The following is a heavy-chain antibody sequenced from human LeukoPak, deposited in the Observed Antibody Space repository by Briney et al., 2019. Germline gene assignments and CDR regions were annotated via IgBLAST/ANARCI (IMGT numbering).Heavy chain of an antibody. CDR2: ISGGGGTT. CDR1: GFTFSSYA. Sequence: PGGSLRLSCAASGFTFSSYAMSWVRQAPGKGLEWVSAISGGGGTTYYADSVKGRFTISRDNSKNTLYLQMNSLRAEDTAVYYCAKGYDFWSYNWFDPWGQGTLVTVSS. J-gene: IGHJ5*01. D-gene: IGHD3-3*01. V-gene: IGHV3-23*01. CDR3: AKGYDFWSYNWFDP.